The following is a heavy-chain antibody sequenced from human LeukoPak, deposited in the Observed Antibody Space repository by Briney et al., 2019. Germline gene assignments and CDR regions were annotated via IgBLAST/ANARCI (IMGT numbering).Heavy chain of an antibody. CDR3: AKDLYSSGWALDY. Sequence: GGSLRLSCAASGFTFSGFAMSWVRQAPGKGLEWVSAISDSGGSTYYADSVKGRFTISRDNSKNTLYLQMNSLRAEDTAVYYCAKDLYSSGWALDYWGQGTLVTVSS. CDR2: ISDSGGST. CDR1: GFTFSGFA. J-gene: IGHJ4*02. V-gene: IGHV3-23*01. D-gene: IGHD6-19*01.